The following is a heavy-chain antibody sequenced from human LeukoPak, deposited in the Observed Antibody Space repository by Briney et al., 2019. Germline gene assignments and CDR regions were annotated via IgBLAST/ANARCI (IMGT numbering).Heavy chain of an antibody. V-gene: IGHV1-46*01. D-gene: IGHD3-16*01. J-gene: IGHJ3*02. Sequence: ASVKVSFKASGYTFTSYYMHWVRQAPGQGLEWMGIINPNGGSTSYAQKFQGRVTMTRDVSTSTAYMELSRLRSDDTAVYYCARALPLLGGNRDAFDIWGQGTMVTVSS. CDR2: INPNGGST. CDR1: GYTFTSYY. CDR3: ARALPLLGGNRDAFDI.